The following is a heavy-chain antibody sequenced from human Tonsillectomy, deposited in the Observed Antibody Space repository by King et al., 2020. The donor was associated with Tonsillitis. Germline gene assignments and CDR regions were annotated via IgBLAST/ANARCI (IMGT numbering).Heavy chain of an antibody. D-gene: IGHD6-19*01. V-gene: IGHV3-23*04. J-gene: IGHJ4*02. CDR2: ITASGGST. CDR1: GFTFSSYA. Sequence: VQLVESGGGLVQPGGSLRLSCAASGFTFSSYAMSWVRQAPGKGLEWVSAITASGGSTYYADSVKGRFTISRDNSKNTLYLQMNSLRAEDMAVYYCAGDLVPAAVAGTWDYWGQGTLVTVSS. CDR3: AGDLVPAAVAGTWDY.